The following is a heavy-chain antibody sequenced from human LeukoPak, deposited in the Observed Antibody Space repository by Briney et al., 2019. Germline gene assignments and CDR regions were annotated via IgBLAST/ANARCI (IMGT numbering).Heavy chain of an antibody. J-gene: IGHJ3*02. CDR2: IYYSGST. CDR3: ARGEGYDSTSLALDI. V-gene: IGHV4-59*12. Sequence: PSETLSLTCTVSGGSISSYYWSWIRQPPGKGLEWIGYIYYSGSTNYNPSLKSRVTISVDTSKNQFSLKLSSVTAADTAVYYCARGEGYDSTSLALDIWGQGTMVTVSS. CDR1: GGSISSYY. D-gene: IGHD3-22*01.